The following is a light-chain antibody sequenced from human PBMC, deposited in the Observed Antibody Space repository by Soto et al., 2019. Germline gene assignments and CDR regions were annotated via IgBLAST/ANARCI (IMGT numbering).Light chain of an antibody. CDR1: QSVLYSSNNKHY. Sequence: DIVMTQSPDSLAVSLGERATINCKSSQSVLYSSNNKHYLAWYQQKPGQPPKLFIYWASTRESGVPDRFTGSGSGTDFTRTISSLQAEDVAVYYCQQYSITPWTFGQGTKVEIK. J-gene: IGKJ1*01. CDR2: WAS. V-gene: IGKV4-1*01. CDR3: QQYSITPWT.